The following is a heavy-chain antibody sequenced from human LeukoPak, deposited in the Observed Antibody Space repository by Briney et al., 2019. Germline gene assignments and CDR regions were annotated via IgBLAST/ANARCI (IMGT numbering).Heavy chain of an antibody. V-gene: IGHV4-38-2*01. CDR2: TYHSGST. Sequence: ASETLSLTCAVSGYSISSGYYWGWIRQPPGKGLEWIGSTYHSGSTYYNPSLKSRVTISVDTSKNQFSLKLSSVTAADTAVYYCARALPAFDYWGQGTLVTVSS. J-gene: IGHJ4*02. CDR1: GYSISSGYY. CDR3: ARALPAFDY. D-gene: IGHD2-2*01.